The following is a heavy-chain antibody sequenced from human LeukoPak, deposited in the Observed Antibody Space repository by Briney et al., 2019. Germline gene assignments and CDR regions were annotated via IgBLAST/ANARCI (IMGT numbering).Heavy chain of an antibody. CDR1: GYTFTSYY. CDR3: ASIPQPCGYYDSSGYQYAFDI. CDR2: INPSGGST. J-gene: IGHJ3*02. Sequence: GASVKVSCKASGYTFTSYYMHWVRQAPGQGLEWMGIINPSGGSTSYAQKFQGRVTMTRDTSTSTVYMELSSLRSEDTAVYYCASIPQPCGYYDSSGYQYAFDIWGQGTMVTVSS. V-gene: IGHV1-46*01. D-gene: IGHD3-22*01.